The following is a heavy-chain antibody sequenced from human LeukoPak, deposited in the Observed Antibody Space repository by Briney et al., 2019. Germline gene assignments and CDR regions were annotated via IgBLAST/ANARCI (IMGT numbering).Heavy chain of an antibody. J-gene: IGHJ4*02. Sequence: SETLSLTCSVSGGSISGSTLYWGWIRQPPGKGPEWIGSIYYSGSTYYNPSLESRVTISVDTSKNQFSLSLSSVTAADTAVYYATWSDYGGNSEFSDYWGQGTLVTVSS. D-gene: IGHD4-23*01. CDR3: TWSDYGGNSEFSDY. CDR1: GGSISGSTLY. CDR2: IYYSGST. V-gene: IGHV4-39*01.